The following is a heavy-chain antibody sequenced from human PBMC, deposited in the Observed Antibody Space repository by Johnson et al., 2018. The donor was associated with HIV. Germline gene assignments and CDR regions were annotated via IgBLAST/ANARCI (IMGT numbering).Heavy chain of an antibody. V-gene: IGHV3-33*01. CDR1: GFTFSSYG. J-gene: IGHJ3*02. CDR2: IWYDGSNK. CDR3: AREFGQASSYAFDI. Sequence: QVLLVESGGVVVQPGGSLRLSCTASGFTFSSYGIHWVRQAPGKGLEWVALIWYDGSNKYYVDSVKGRFTISRDNAKNSLYLQMNSLRAEDTAVYYCAREFGQASSYAFDIWGQGTMVTVSS. D-gene: IGHD3/OR15-3a*01.